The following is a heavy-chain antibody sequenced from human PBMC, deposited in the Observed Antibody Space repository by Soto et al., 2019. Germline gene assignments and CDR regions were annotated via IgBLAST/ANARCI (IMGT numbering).Heavy chain of an antibody. CDR1: GFPFNDYY. V-gene: IGHV3-11*06. D-gene: IGHD2-21*01. J-gene: IGHJ4*02. Sequence: PGGSLRLSCATSGFPFNDYYMTWIRQAPGKGLEWLSHISPKSTFRNYADSVKGRFTISRDNTKSSLFLQMNSLGVDDTAVYSCVRGGGGGLFEHWGQGVLVTVSS. CDR3: VRGGGGGLFEH. CDR2: ISPKSTFR.